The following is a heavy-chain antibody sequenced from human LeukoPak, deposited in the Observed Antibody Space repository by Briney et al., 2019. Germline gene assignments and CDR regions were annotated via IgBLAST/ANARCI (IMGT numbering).Heavy chain of an antibody. J-gene: IGHJ4*02. CDR1: GDSVSSKNGA. Sequence: SQTLSLTCVVSGDSVSSKNGAWNWIRQSPSRGLEWLGRTYYRSKWYNDYAEPKDTSKNQYSLHPNSVTPDDTAVYYCARDFGTTGWHTFDYWGQGTLVTVSS. D-gene: IGHD6-19*01. V-gene: IGHV6-1*01. CDR3: ARDFGTTGWHTFDY. CDR2: TYYRSKWYN.